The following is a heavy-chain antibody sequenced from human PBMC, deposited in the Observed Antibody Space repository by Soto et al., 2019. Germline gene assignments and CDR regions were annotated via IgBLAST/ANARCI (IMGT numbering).Heavy chain of an antibody. Sequence: APVKVSCKASRYTFTGYYMHWVRQAPGQGLEWMGWINPNSGGTNYAQKFQGWVTMTRDTSISTAYMELSRLRSDDTAVYYCAREGIVVVPAASSNYYYYYGMDVWGQGTTVTVSS. CDR3: AREGIVVVPAASSNYYYYYGMDV. D-gene: IGHD2-2*01. CDR2: INPNSGGT. CDR1: RYTFTGYY. J-gene: IGHJ6*02. V-gene: IGHV1-2*04.